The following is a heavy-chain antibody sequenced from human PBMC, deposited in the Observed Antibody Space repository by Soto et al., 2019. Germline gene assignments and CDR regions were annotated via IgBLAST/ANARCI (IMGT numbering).Heavy chain of an antibody. J-gene: IGHJ6*02. D-gene: IGHD1-1*01. Sequence: SSETLSLTCAVSGGSITNTNWWTWVRQPPGKGLEWIGEINHSGSTNYNPSLKSRVTISIDKPKNQFSLKLISVTAADTAVYHCALGTGYYYHYGIDVWGQGTTVTVSS. CDR1: GGSITNTNW. V-gene: IGHV4-4*02. CDR3: ALGTGYYYHYGIDV. CDR2: INHSGST.